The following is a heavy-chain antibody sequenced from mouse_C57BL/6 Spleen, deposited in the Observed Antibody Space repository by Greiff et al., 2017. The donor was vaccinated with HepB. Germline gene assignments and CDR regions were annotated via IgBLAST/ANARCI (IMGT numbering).Heavy chain of an antibody. D-gene: IGHD2-2*01. J-gene: IGHJ4*01. CDR1: GFTFSSYA. CDR3: AREGYYYAMDY. Sequence: DVMLVESGGGLVKPGGSLKLSCAASGFTFSSYAMSWVRQTPEKRLEWVATISDGGSYTYYPDNVKGRFTISRDNAKNNLYLQMSHLKSEDTAMYYCAREGYYYAMDYWGQGTSVTVSS. V-gene: IGHV5-4*01. CDR2: ISDGGSYT.